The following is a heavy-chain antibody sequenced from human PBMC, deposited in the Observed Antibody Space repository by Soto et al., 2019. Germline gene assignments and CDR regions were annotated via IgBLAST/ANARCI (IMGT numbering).Heavy chain of an antibody. CDR1: RFRFSRYG. V-gene: IGHV3-33*01. D-gene: IGHD4-17*01. Sequence: PGGSMRLSSVGSRFRFSRYGMHWLRQAPGEGLEWMAVIVNDGSDRDYAASVAGRFTISRDNSKNTLYLQMDNLGVDDTAMYYCARDDDYEANGLDYWGQGTLVTVS. J-gene: IGHJ4*02. CDR2: IVNDGSDR. CDR3: ARDDDYEANGLDY.